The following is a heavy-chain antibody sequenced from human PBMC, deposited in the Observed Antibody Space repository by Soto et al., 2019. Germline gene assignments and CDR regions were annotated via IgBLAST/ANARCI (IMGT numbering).Heavy chain of an antibody. J-gene: IGHJ3*02. D-gene: IGHD6-13*01. CDR2: ISWNSGSI. Sequence: PGGSLRLSCAASGFTFEDYAMNWVRQAPGKGLEWVSRISWNSGSIAYADSVKGRFTISRDNAKNSLYLQLNSLRPEDTALYYCAKLIGAADRGAFDIWGQGTMVTVSS. V-gene: IGHV3-9*01. CDR3: AKLIGAADRGAFDI. CDR1: GFTFEDYA.